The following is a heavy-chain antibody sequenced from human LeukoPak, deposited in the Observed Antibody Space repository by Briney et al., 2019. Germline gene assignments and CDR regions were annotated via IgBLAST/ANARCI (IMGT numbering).Heavy chain of an antibody. Sequence: PGGSLRLSCAASGFSFSSYAMSWVRQAPGKGLEWVSGISGSGGGTAYEDSVKGRFTISRDNSKNTLFLHVNSLRAEDTAVYYCAKWAPYDYGDYGGYYFDYWGQGTLVTVSS. CDR1: GFSFSSYA. J-gene: IGHJ4*02. CDR3: AKWAPYDYGDYGGYYFDY. CDR2: ISGSGGGT. D-gene: IGHD4-17*01. V-gene: IGHV3-23*01.